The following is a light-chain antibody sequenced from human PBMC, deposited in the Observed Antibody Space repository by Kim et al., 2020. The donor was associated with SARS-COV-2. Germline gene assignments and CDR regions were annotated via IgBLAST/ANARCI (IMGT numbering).Light chain of an antibody. V-gene: IGLV2-8*01. J-gene: IGLJ2*01. CDR3: SSYTNTNNLV. Sequence: GQSVTISSTRANSAIGGHNYGCRYRQHPGKAPTLLIFEVNKRPFGVPVRFSGSKTGNTASLTVSGLQAEDEADYYCSSYTNTNNLVFGGGTQLTVL. CDR1: NSAIGGHNY. CDR2: EVN.